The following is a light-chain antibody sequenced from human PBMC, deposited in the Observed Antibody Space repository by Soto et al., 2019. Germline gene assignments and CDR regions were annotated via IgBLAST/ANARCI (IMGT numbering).Light chain of an antibody. CDR2: EVS. CDR3: CSYTSTSTRV. CDR1: SSDVGGYNY. J-gene: IGLJ3*02. V-gene: IGLV2-14*01. Sequence: QSALTQPASVSGSPGQSFTISCTGTSSDVGGYNYVSWYQQHPGKAPKLMIYEVSNRPSGVSNRFSGSKSGNTASLTISGLQAEDEADYYCCSYTSTSTRVFGGGTKLTVL.